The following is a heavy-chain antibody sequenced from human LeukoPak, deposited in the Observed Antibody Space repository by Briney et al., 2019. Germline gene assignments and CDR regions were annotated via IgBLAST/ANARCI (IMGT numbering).Heavy chain of an antibody. V-gene: IGHV3-53*05. J-gene: IGHJ5*02. CDR1: GFTVSSNY. Sequence: GGSLRLSCAASGFTVSSNYMSWVRQAPGKGLEWVSVIYSGGSTYYADSVKGRFTISRDNSKNTLYLQMNSLRAEDTAVYYCAKSGYSDWLLCKTWGQGTLVTVSS. CDR3: AKSGYSDWLLCKT. CDR2: IYSGGST. D-gene: IGHD3-9*01.